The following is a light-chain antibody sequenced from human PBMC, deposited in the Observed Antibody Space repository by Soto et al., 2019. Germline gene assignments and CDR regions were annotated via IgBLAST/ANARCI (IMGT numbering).Light chain of an antibody. CDR1: SSGVGGYNF. CDR3: CSYAGTYTHYV. V-gene: IGLV2-11*01. Sequence: QSVLTQPRSVSGSPGQSVTISCTGTSSGVGGYNFVSWYQQHPGKAPKLMIYDVNKRPSGVPGRFSGTKSGNTASLTISGLQAEDEADYYCCSYAGTYTHYVFGTGTKVTVL. CDR2: DVN. J-gene: IGLJ1*01.